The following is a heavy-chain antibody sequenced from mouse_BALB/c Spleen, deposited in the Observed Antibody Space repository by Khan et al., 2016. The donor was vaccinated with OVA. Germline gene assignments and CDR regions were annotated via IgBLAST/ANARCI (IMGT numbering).Heavy chain of an antibody. D-gene: IGHD1-2*01. Sequence: VQLQESGAEPARPGASVKMSCTASGYTFTSNTMHWIKQRPGQGLEWIGYINPSSGYTNYNQKFNDKATLTADKSSSTAYMQLSSLTSEDSAVYYCARRTTAYAMDYWAQGTSFTVSS. CDR3: ARRTTAYAMDY. CDR2: INPSSGYT. V-gene: IGHV1-4*01. CDR1: GYTFTSNT. J-gene: IGHJ4*01.